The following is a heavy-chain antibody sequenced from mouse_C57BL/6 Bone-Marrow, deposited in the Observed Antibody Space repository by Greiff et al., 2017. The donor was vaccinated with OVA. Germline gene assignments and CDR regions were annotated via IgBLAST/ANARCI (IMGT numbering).Heavy chain of an antibody. V-gene: IGHV6-6*01. Sequence: DVQLVESGGGLVQPGGSMKLSCAASGFTFSDAWMDWVRQSPEKGLEWVAEIRNNANNHATYYAESVKGRFTISRDDSKSSVYLQINSLRAEDTGIYYGTRDYDYSWFAYWGQGTLVTVSA. CDR3: TRDYDYSWFAY. CDR1: GFTFSDAW. J-gene: IGHJ3*01. D-gene: IGHD2-4*01. CDR2: IRNNANNHAT.